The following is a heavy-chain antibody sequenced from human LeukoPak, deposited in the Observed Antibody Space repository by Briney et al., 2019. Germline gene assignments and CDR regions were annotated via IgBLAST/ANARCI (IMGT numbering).Heavy chain of an antibody. CDR3: ARLTYYYDSSGYRRPGYFDY. CDR1: GGSISSSSYY. D-gene: IGHD3-22*01. J-gene: IGHJ4*02. CDR2: IYYSGST. V-gene: IGHV4-39*01. Sequence: PSETLSLTCTVSGGSISSSSYYRGWIRQPPGKGLEWIGSIYYSGSTYYNPSLKSRVTISVDTSKNQFSLKLSSVTAADTAVYYCARLTYYYDSSGYRRPGYFDYWGQGTLVTVSS.